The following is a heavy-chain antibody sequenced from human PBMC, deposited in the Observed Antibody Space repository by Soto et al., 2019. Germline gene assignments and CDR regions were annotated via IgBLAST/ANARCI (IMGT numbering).Heavy chain of an antibody. D-gene: IGHD3-10*01. CDR3: ARGINYYDSGDDAFDI. CDR2: MNPNSGNT. J-gene: IGHJ3*02. V-gene: IGHV1-8*01. CDR1: GYTFTSYD. Sequence: ASVKVSCKASGYTFTSYDINWVRQATGLGLEWMGWMNPNSGNTGYAQKFQGRVTMTRNTSMSTAYMELSSLRSEDTAVYYCARGINYYDSGDDAFDIWGQGTMVTVS.